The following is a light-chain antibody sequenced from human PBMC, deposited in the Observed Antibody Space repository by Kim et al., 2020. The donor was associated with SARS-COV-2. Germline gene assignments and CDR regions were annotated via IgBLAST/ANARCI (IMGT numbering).Light chain of an antibody. CDR3: QQYNGYSAWT. Sequence: ASVGDRVTITCRASQSISSWLAWYQQKPGKAPNLLIYKASTLESGVPSRFSGSGSGTEFTLTISSLQPDDFATYYCQQYNGYSAWTFGQGTKVDIK. CDR2: KAS. V-gene: IGKV1-5*03. J-gene: IGKJ1*01. CDR1: QSISSW.